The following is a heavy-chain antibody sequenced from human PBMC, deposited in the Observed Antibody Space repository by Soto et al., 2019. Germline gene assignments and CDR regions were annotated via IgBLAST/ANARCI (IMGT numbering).Heavy chain of an antibody. CDR3: ATTGEENWYFDL. D-gene: IGHD7-27*01. J-gene: IGHJ2*01. CDR2: IDPSDSYT. V-gene: IGHV5-10-1*01. CDR1: GYSFTSYW. Sequence: GESLKISCKGSGYSFTSYWISWVRQMPGKGLEWMGRIDPSDSYTNYSPSFQGHVTISADKSISTAYLQWSSLKASDTAMYYCATTGEENWYFDLWGRGTLVTVSS.